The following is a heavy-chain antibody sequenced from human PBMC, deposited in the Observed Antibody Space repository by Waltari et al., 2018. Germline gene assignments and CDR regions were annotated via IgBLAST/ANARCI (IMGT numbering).Heavy chain of an antibody. V-gene: IGHV3-72*01. D-gene: IGHD2-8*01. Sequence: RQAPGRGREWGGVVTKKVNSYTTEYAASVKGRFTISRDDSKNSLYLQMNSLKTEDTAVYYCARGANVDLSRYGMDVWGQGTTVTVSS. CDR3: ARGANVDLSRYGMDV. J-gene: IGHJ6*02. CDR2: VTKKVNSYTT.